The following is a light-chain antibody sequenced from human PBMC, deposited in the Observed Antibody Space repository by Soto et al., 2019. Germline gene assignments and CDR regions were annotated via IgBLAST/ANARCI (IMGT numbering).Light chain of an antibody. CDR1: QSFSSTF. J-gene: IGKJ1*01. CDR3: QQYDRSVT. V-gene: IGKV3-20*01. CDR2: GAS. Sequence: EILLTQSPDSLSLSPGDRATLSCRASQSFSSTFFAWYQQKPGQAPRLLIYGASSRATGIPDRFSGSGSGTDITLTISRLEPEDFAVYYCQQYDRSVTFGQGTKVEIK.